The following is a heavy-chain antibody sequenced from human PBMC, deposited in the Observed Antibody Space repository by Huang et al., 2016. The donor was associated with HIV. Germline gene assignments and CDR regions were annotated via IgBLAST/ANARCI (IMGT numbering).Heavy chain of an antibody. J-gene: IGHJ4*02. D-gene: IGHD3-22*01. V-gene: IGHV1-69*01. CDR1: GGSFRNFA. Sequence: QVQLVQSGAEVKKPGSSVKVSCKASGGSFRNFAIGWVRQAPGQGLEWMGGIIPTLGTANYAQKFQGRVTIIADESTSTAYMALSSLRSEDTAVYYCATVDYYDTSGPQRGYFDNWGQGTLVTVSS. CDR2: IIPTLGTA. CDR3: ATVDYYDTSGPQRGYFDN.